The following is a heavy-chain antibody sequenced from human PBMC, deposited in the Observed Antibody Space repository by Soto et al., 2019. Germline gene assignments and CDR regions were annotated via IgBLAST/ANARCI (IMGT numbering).Heavy chain of an antibody. CDR3: ARTGRYYSGSGSYYPFDY. CDR1: GFTFSSYE. D-gene: IGHD3-10*01. Sequence: GGSLRLSCAASGFTFSSYEMNWVRQAPGKGLEWVSYITGSGSTIYYADSVKGRFTISRDNAKNSLYLQMNSLRAEDTAVYYCARTGRYYSGSGSYYPFDYWGQGTLVTVSS. V-gene: IGHV3-48*03. CDR2: ITGSGSTI. J-gene: IGHJ4*02.